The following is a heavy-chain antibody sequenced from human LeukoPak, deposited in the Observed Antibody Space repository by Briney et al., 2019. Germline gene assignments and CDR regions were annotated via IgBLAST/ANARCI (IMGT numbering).Heavy chain of an antibody. CDR3: ARRNDILTGYYSNFDY. J-gene: IGHJ4*02. CDR2: SYTSGST. D-gene: IGHD3-9*01. CDR1: GGSISSYY. V-gene: IGHV4-4*07. Sequence: SETLSLTCTVSGGSISSYYWSWIRQPAGKGLEWIGRSYTSGSTNYNPSLKSRVTMSLDTSKNQFSLKLSSVTAADTAVYYCARRNDILTGYYSNFDYWGQGTLVTVSS.